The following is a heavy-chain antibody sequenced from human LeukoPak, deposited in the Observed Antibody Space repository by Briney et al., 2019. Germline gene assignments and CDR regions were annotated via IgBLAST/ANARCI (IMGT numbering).Heavy chain of an antibody. Sequence: AGKVSCKGSGGTFISYDISRVRQAPGQGQEWMGGIIPIFGTANYAQKFQGRVTITTHESTSTAYMELSSLRSEDTAVYYCARNNGDGYKGAFDIWGQGTMVTVSS. J-gene: IGHJ3*02. CDR3: ARNNGDGYKGAFDI. CDR1: GGTFISYD. V-gene: IGHV1-69*05. CDR2: IIPIFGTA. D-gene: IGHD5-24*01.